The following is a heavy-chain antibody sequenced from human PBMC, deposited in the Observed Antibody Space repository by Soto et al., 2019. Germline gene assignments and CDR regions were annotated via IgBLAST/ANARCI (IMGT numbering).Heavy chain of an antibody. D-gene: IGHD4-17*01. CDR3: GGGGGDYGDYLDY. CDR2: INTAGTTT. J-gene: IGHJ4*02. Sequence: ELQLVESGGGLVQPGGSLRLSCVASGFSFSTYWMHWVRQAPGKGLVWVSRINTAGTTTPYADSVTGRFTFSRGNAKKHLYLEMDSSRAGDTGCFYRGGGGGDYGDYLDYWGQGALVTVSS. CDR1: GFSFSTYW. V-gene: IGHV3-74*01.